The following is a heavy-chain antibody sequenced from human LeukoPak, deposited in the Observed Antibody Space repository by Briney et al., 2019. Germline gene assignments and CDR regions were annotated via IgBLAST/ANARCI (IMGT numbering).Heavy chain of an antibody. CDR3: ARGKRRFDY. CDR1: GGSISSYY. V-gene: IGHV3-11*01. CDR2: ISGSGSSI. Sequence: LSLTCTVSGGSISSYYCSWIRQPAGKGLQWVAYISGSGSSIYYADSVRGRFTVSRDNARNSLYLHMNGLRADDTAVYYCARGKRRFDYWGQGTLVTVS. J-gene: IGHJ4*02.